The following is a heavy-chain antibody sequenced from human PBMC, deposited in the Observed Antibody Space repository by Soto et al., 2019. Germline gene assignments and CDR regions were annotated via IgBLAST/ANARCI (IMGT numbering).Heavy chain of an antibody. D-gene: IGHD1-26*01. J-gene: IGHJ4*02. CDR1: GFTFSSYA. CDR3: AKDLKPESYYFDY. Sequence: EVQLLESGGGLVQPGGSLRLSCAASGFTFSSYAMSWVRQAPGKGLEWVSGISGGGGSTYYADSVKGRFTISRDNSKNTLYLQMKSLRAEDTAVYYCAKDLKPESYYFDYWGQGTLVTVSS. CDR2: ISGGGGST. V-gene: IGHV3-23*01.